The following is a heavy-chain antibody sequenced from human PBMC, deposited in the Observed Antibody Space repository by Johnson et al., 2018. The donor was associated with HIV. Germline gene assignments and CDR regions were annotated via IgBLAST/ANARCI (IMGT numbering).Heavy chain of an antibody. Sequence: VQPVESGGGFIQPGGSLRLSCAASAFLVSSNYLTWVRQAPGKGLAWVSLIYPGGSTYYTDSVKGRFTIYRDNSKNTVYLEMNSLRPEDTAIYYCAKELRLLEWLFAFDIWGQGTMVTVSS. CDR1: AFLVSSNY. J-gene: IGHJ3*02. CDR3: AKELRLLEWLFAFDI. CDR2: IYPGGST. V-gene: IGHV3-53*01. D-gene: IGHD3-3*01.